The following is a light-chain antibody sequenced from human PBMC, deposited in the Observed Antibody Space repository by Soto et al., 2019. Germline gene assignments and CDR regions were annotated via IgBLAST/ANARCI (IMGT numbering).Light chain of an antibody. CDR3: QQYDNLP. V-gene: IGKV1-33*01. CDR1: RSVSIY. J-gene: IGKJ3*01. Sequence: EIPLTQSPSSLAASVGDRLTLTCRASRSVSIYLNWYQQKPGKAPKLLIYDASNLETGVPSRFSGSGSGTDFTFTISSLQPEDIATYYCQQYDNLPFGPGTKVDIK. CDR2: DAS.